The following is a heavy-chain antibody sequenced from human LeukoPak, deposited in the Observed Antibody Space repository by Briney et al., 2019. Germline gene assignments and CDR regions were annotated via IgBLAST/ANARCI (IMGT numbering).Heavy chain of an antibody. CDR1: GGSISSSSYY. V-gene: IGHV4-39*01. D-gene: IGHD3-22*01. CDR3: ARHYYDSSGYFSLDY. J-gene: IGHJ4*02. CDR2: IYYSGST. Sequence: SETLSLTCTVSGGSISSSSYYWGWIRQPPGKGLEGMGSIYYSGSTYYNPSLKSRVTISVDTSKNQFSLKLSSVTAADTAVYYCARHYYDSSGYFSLDYWGQGTLVTVSS.